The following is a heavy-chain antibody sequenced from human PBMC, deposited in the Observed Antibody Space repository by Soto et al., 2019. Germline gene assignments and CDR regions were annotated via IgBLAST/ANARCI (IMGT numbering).Heavy chain of an antibody. Sequence: GGSLRLSCAASGFTFSSYGMHWVRQAPGKGLEWVAVIWYDGSNKYYADSVKGRFTISRDNSKNTLYLQMNSLRAEDTAVYYCASEQQQLVLDYWGQGTLVTVSS. J-gene: IGHJ4*02. CDR1: GFTFSSYG. CDR2: IWYDGSNK. D-gene: IGHD6-13*01. CDR3: ASEQQQLVLDY. V-gene: IGHV3-33*01.